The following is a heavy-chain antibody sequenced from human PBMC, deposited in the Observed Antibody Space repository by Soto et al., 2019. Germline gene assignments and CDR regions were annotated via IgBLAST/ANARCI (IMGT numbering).Heavy chain of an antibody. CDR3: AREMATRANDY. V-gene: IGHV1-8*01. Sequence: QVQVVQSGAEVKKPGASVKVSCKASGYTFTSYDINWVRQATGQGLERMGWMNPNSGNTGYEQKFQGRVTMTRNTSISTAYMELSSLRSEDTAVDYCAREMATRANDYWGQGTLVTVSS. D-gene: IGHD5-12*01. CDR2: MNPNSGNT. J-gene: IGHJ4*02. CDR1: GYTFTSYD.